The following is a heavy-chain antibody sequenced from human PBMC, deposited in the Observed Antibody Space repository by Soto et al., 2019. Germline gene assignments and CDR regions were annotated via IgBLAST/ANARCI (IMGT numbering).Heavy chain of an antibody. Sequence: QITLKESGPTLVKPTQTLTLTCTFSGFSLSTSGVGVGWIRQPPEKALEWLALIYWDDDKRYSPSLKNRLTITKDTSKNQVVLTMTNMDPVDTATYYCARDSSGYYGFDYWGQGTLVTVSS. CDR2: IYWDDDK. J-gene: IGHJ4*02. CDR3: ARDSSGYYGFDY. D-gene: IGHD3-22*01. CDR1: GFSLSTSGVG. V-gene: IGHV2-5*02.